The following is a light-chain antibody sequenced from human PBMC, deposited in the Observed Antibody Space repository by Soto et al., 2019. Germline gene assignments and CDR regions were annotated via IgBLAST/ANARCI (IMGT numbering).Light chain of an antibody. CDR2: DNN. Sequence: QSVLTQPPSVSAASRQKVTVSCSGSNSNIGNNYVSWYQQLPGTAPKLLIYDNNKRPSGIPDRFSGSKSATSATLGITGLQAGDEADYYCGTWDTSLSAFVFGTGTKLTVL. CDR3: GTWDTSLSAFV. CDR1: NSNIGNNY. V-gene: IGLV1-51*01. J-gene: IGLJ1*01.